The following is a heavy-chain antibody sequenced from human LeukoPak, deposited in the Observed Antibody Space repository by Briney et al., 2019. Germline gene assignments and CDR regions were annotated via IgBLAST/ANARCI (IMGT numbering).Heavy chain of an antibody. D-gene: IGHD3-22*01. CDR1: GFTFSSYA. CDR2: ISGSGGST. V-gene: IGHV3-23*01. Sequence: GGSLRLSCAASGFTFSSYAMSWVRQAPGKGLEWVSAISGSGGSTYYADSVKGRFTISRGNSKNTLYLQMNSLRAEDTAVYYCAKGDYDSTYYFDYWGQGTLVTVSS. J-gene: IGHJ4*02. CDR3: AKGDYDSTYYFDY.